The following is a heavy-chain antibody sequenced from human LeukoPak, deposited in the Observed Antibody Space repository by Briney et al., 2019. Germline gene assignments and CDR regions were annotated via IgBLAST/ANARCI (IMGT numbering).Heavy chain of an antibody. Sequence: GGSMRLSCAASGFTVSSNYMSWVRQAPGKGLEWVSVIYSGGSTYYAGSVKGRFTISRDNSKSTLYLQMNSLRAEDTAVYYCARANTWELRVLDYWGQGTLVTVSS. J-gene: IGHJ4*02. V-gene: IGHV3-66*02. CDR1: GFTVSSNY. D-gene: IGHD1-26*01. CDR3: ARANTWELRVLDY. CDR2: IYSGGST.